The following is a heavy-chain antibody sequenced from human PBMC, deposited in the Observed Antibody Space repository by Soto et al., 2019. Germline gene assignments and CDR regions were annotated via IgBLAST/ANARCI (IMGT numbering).Heavy chain of an antibody. Sequence: SETLSLTCAVSGGSISSGGYSWSWIRQPPGKGLEWIGYIYHSGSTYYNPSLKSRVTISVDRSKNQFSLKLSSVTAADTAVYYCARDPCSGGSCYSGYFDYWGQGTLVTVSS. CDR3: ARDPCSGGSCYSGYFDY. V-gene: IGHV4-30-2*01. D-gene: IGHD2-15*01. J-gene: IGHJ4*02. CDR1: GGSISSGGYS. CDR2: IYHSGST.